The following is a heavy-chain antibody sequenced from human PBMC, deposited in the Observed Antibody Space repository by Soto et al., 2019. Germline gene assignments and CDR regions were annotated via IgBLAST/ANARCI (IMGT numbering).Heavy chain of an antibody. CDR3: ASYNWNYWFDP. J-gene: IGHJ5*02. CDR1: GDSVSSGDYY. D-gene: IGHD1-7*01. Sequence: PSETLSLTCTVSGDSVSSGDYYWSWIRQPPGKGLEWIGYIYYSGSTTYHPSLKSRVTISLDKSKNQFSLNLSSVTAADTAVYYCASYNWNYWFDPWAQGTLVTGLL. CDR2: IYYSGST. V-gene: IGHV4-61*08.